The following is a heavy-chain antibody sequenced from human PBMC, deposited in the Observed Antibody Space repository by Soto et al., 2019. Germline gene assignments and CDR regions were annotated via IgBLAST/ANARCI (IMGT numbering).Heavy chain of an antibody. CDR3: ARDANYEPDY. J-gene: IGHJ4*02. V-gene: IGHV1-18*01. Sequence: QVYLVQSGGEVKKPGASVKVSCKTSGYTFTSYGISWVRQAPGQGLEWVGWIRVSDGLIKYAGRMEGRVTVTIDSSTSTAYMELRSLRPDDTAVYYCARDANYEPDYWGQGTLVTVSS. CDR1: GYTFTSYG. CDR2: IRVSDGLI. D-gene: IGHD1-7*01.